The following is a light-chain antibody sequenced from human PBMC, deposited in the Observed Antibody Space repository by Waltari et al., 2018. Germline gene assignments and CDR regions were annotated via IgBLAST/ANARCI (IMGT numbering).Light chain of an antibody. CDR3: CSYAGGTASIL. CDR2: EGT. CDR1: SSDVGSHNL. J-gene: IGLJ2*01. V-gene: IGLV2-23*01. Sequence: QSALTQPASVSGSPGQSITISCTGTSSDVGSHNLVSWYQRHPGKAPKLIIYEGTKRPSGVSNRFSGSKSGNTASLTISGLQAEDEADYYCCSYAGGTASILLGGGTKLTVL.